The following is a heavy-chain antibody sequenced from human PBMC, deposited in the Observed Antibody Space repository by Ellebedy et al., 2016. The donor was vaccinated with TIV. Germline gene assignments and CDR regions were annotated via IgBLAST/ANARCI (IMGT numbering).Heavy chain of an antibody. CDR1: GFPFSGSA. V-gene: IGHV3-73*01. Sequence: GESLKISCAASGFPFSGSAMHWVRQATGKGLEWVGRIRSKANSYATEYAASVRGRFTISRDDSKNAAYLQMNSLKTEDTAVYYCSRQGPLWSGYYLENSWGQGTLVTVSS. CDR3: SRQGPLWSGYYLENS. D-gene: IGHD3-3*01. J-gene: IGHJ4*02. CDR2: IRSKANSYAT.